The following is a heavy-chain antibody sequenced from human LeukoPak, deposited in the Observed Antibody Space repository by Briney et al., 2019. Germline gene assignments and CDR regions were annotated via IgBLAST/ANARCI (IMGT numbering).Heavy chain of an antibody. CDR1: GGSISSYY. V-gene: IGHV4-59*01. CDR3: ARGVHRHSSSWYSAFFDY. CDR2: IYYSGST. Sequence: PSETLSLTCTASGGSISSYYWSWIRQPPGKGLEWIGYIYYSGSTNYNPSLKSRVTISVDTSKNQFSLKLSSVTAADTAVYYCARGVHRHSSSWYSAFFDYWGQGTLVTVSS. D-gene: IGHD6-13*01. J-gene: IGHJ4*02.